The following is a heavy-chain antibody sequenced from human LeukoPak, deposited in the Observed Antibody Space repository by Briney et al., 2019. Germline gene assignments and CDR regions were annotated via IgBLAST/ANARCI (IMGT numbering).Heavy chain of an antibody. D-gene: IGHD3-9*01. Sequence: PGGSLRLSCEASGFTFSHYGIHWVRQTPGKGLEWVAAISSDGVEKHYADSVKGRFTISSDNSKSTLYLQMNSLRAEDTALYYCAREGHYDILTGYSPVEYYFYYMDVWGKGTTVTVSS. J-gene: IGHJ6*03. CDR3: AREGHYDILTGYSPVEYYFYYMDV. CDR2: ISSDGVEK. CDR1: GFTFSHYG. V-gene: IGHV3-30*04.